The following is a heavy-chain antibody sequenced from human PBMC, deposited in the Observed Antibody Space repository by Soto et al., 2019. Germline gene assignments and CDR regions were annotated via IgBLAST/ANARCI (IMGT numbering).Heavy chain of an antibody. CDR3: ARSSPIAAHPPRWFDP. Sequence: PSETLSLTCAVYGGSFSGYYWSWIRQPPGKGLEWIGSIYHSGSTYYNPSLKSRVTISVDTSKNQFSLKLSSVTAADTAVYYCARSSPIAAHPPRWFDPWGQGTLVTSPQ. CDR2: IYHSGST. J-gene: IGHJ5*02. V-gene: IGHV4-34*01. D-gene: IGHD6-6*01. CDR1: GGSFSGYY.